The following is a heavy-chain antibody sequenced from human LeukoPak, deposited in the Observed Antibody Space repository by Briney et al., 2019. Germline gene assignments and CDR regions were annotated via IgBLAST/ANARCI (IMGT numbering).Heavy chain of an antibody. Sequence: PGGSLRLSCAASGFTFSSYGMHWVRQAPGKGLEGVAFIRYDGSNKYYADSVKGRFTISRDNSKNTLYLQMNSLRAEDTAVYYCARHYCSGGSCWAYYMDVWGKGTTVTISS. CDR2: IRYDGSNK. V-gene: IGHV3-30*02. D-gene: IGHD2-15*01. J-gene: IGHJ6*03. CDR3: ARHYCSGGSCWAYYMDV. CDR1: GFTFSSYG.